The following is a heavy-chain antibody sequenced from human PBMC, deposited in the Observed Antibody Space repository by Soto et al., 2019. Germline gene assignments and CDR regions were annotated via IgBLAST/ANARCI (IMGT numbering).Heavy chain of an antibody. CDR3: ARRSRCLDV. V-gene: IGHV1-18*01. J-gene: IGHJ6*02. Sequence: QVPLVQSGAEVKKPGASVKVSCKASGYTFTNYGVSWVRQAPGQGLEWMGWISAYNGHTDYAQRFQGRVTMTTDTSTSAAYMDLWSLRSDDTAGYYCARRSRCLDVWCQGTTVIVCS. CDR2: ISAYNGHT. CDR1: GYTFTNYG.